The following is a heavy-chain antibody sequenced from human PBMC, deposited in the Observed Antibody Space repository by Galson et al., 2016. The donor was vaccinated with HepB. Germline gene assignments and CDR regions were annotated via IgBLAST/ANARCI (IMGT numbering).Heavy chain of an antibody. CDR3: ARGNEYSSPFYYYYAMDV. J-gene: IGHJ6*02. Sequence: ETLSLTCSIFGGSISSYYWTWMRQPPGKGLEWIGNIYFTGGTNYNPSLKRRVTISLDTSRNQFSLTLTSVTAADSALYYCARGNEYSSPFYYYYAMDVWGQGTTVTVSS. CDR1: GGSISSYY. V-gene: IGHV4-59*01. CDR2: IYFTGGT. D-gene: IGHD6-6*01.